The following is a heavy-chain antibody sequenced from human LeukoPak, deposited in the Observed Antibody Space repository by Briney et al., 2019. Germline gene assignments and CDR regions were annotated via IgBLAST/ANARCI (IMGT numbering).Heavy chain of an antibody. V-gene: IGHV3-53*01. CDR1: GVTVSSNY. CDR2: IYSGGST. D-gene: IGHD2-21*01. Sequence: GGSLRLSCAASGVTVSSNYMSWVRQAPGKGLEWVSVIYSGGSTYYADSVKGRFTISRDNSKNTLYLQMNSLRAEDTAVYYCARHKGHNYYMDVWGKGTTVTVSS. CDR3: ARHKGHNYYMDV. J-gene: IGHJ6*03.